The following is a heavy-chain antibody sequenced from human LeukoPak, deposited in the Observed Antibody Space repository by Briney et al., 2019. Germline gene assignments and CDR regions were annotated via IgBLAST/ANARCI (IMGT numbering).Heavy chain of an antibody. CDR3: ARGGQAVADWGNNWFDP. D-gene: IGHD6-19*01. J-gene: IGHJ5*02. CDR2: IIPILGIA. V-gene: IGHV1-69*04. CDR1: GGTFSSYA. Sequence: GASVKVSCKASGGTFSSYAISWVRQAPGQGLEWMGRIIPILGIANYAQKFQGRVTMTRDMSTSTVYMELSSLRSEDTAVYYCARGGQAVADWGNNWFDPWGQGTLVTVSS.